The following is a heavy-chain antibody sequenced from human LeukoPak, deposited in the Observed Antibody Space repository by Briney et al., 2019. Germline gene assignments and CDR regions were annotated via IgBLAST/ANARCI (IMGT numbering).Heavy chain of an antibody. Sequence: PSETLSLTCTVSSGSISNSYWSWIRQPPGKGLEWIGYIHSSGRTKYDPSLESRVTISIDTSMNQFSLKVNSVTAPDTAVYYCARHQDGYGDYFDFWGQGILVTVSS. J-gene: IGHJ4*02. D-gene: IGHD5-24*01. CDR2: IHSSGRT. CDR3: ARHQDGYGDYFDF. CDR1: SGSISNSY. V-gene: IGHV4-59*08.